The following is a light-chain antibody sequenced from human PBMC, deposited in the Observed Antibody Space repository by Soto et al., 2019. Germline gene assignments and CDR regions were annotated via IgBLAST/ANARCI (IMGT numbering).Light chain of an antibody. J-gene: IGKJ1*01. V-gene: IGKV3-11*01. CDR2: DAS. CDR3: QQRSKWRT. Sequence: ENGLTQSSGALSFSPGGIATLSWRASQSVNSNYLAWYQQKPGQAPRLLIYDASKRATGIPARFSGSGFGTDFTLTISSLEPEDFAVYYCQQRSKWRTFGQGTKVDIK. CDR1: QSVNSNY.